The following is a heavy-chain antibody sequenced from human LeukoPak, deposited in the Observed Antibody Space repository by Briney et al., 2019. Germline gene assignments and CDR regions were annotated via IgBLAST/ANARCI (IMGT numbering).Heavy chain of an antibody. V-gene: IGHV3-30-3*01. D-gene: IGHD2-8*01. CDR1: GFTFSSYA. CDR3: ARSAVYAKNYYYMDV. CDR2: ISYDGSNK. Sequence: PGGSLRLSCAASGFTFSSYAMHWVRQAPGKGLEWVAVISYDGSNKYYADSVKGRFTISRDNAKNSLYLQMNSLRAEDTAVYYCARSAVYAKNYYYMDVWGKGTTVTVSS. J-gene: IGHJ6*03.